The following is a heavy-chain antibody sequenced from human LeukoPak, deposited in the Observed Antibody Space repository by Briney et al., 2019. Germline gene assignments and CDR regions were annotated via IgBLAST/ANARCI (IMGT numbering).Heavy chain of an antibody. V-gene: IGHV4-39*01. J-gene: IGHJ4*02. Sequence: PSETLSLTCTVSGGSISSSSYYWGWIRQPPGKGLEWIGSIYYSGSTYYNPSLKSRVTISVDTSKNQFSLKLSSVTAADTAVYYCVRTPWDDIVGAKSDFDYWGQGTLVTVSS. CDR2: IYYSGST. D-gene: IGHD1-26*01. CDR3: VRTPWDDIVGAKSDFDY. CDR1: GGSISSSSYY.